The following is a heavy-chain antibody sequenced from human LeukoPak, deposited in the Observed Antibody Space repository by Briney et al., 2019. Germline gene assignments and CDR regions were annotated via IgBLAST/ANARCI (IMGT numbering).Heavy chain of an antibody. CDR2: ISGSGGST. J-gene: IGHJ6*03. CDR3: AKEGMDRYCTNGVCPYYYYYYMDV. Sequence: GGSLRLSCAASGFSFSNYGMNWVRQAPGKGLEWVSAISGSGGSTYYADSVKGRFTISRDNSKNTLYLQMNSLRAEDTAVYYCAKEGMDRYCTNGVCPYYYYYYMDVWGKGTTVTVSS. D-gene: IGHD2-8*01. CDR1: GFSFSNYG. V-gene: IGHV3-23*01.